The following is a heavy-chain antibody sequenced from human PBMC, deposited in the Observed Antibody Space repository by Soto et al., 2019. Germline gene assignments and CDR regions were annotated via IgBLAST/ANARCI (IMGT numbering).Heavy chain of an antibody. CDR3: STDIGIYGLDI. CDR2: IKSKTDGGTA. J-gene: IGHJ6*02. D-gene: IGHD1-26*01. CDR1: RFSFPNAW. Sequence: EVQLVESGGGFVQPGGSLRLPCVASRFSFPNAWLGWVRQAPGKGPEWVGRIKSKTDGGTADYAAPVKGRFTISRDDSQNTLYLHMDSLKTEDTALYHCSTDIGIYGLDIWGQGTTVTVSS. V-gene: IGHV3-15*01.